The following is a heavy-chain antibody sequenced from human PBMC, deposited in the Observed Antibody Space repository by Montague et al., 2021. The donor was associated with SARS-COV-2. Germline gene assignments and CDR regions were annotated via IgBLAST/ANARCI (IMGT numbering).Heavy chain of an antibody. V-gene: IGHV3-7*01. Sequence: SLRLSCAASGFSFSSRGMSWVRQVPGKGLEWVATVEQDGSESHYVDSVKGRFTISRDNAKSTAYLQMSSLRVEDTAVYFCASDHYGSGDYWGQGILVTVSS. CDR1: GFSFSSRG. D-gene: IGHD3-10*01. CDR2: VEQDGSES. CDR3: ASDHYGSGDY. J-gene: IGHJ4*02.